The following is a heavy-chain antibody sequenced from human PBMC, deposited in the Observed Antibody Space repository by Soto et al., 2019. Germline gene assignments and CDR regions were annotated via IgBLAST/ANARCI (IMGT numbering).Heavy chain of an antibody. CDR2: IRFYNDNT. Sequence: QAQLVQSGAEVKKPGASVKVSCKASGYTFINHGISWLRQAPGQGLEWMGGIRFYNDNTNYAPKFQGRVTMTTDTSTSTAHMELRSLRSEDTAVYYCARYNIGCCPSGMDVWGQGTTVTVSS. J-gene: IGHJ6*02. D-gene: IGHD6-19*01. CDR1: GYTFINHG. CDR3: ARYNIGCCPSGMDV. V-gene: IGHV1-18*01.